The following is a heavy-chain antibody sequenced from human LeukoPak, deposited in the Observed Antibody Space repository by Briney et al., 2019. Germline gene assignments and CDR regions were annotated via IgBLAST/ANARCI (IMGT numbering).Heavy chain of an antibody. CDR2: IYSGGST. Sequence: GGSLRLFCAVSGFTVSSNYMSWVRQAPAKGLEWVSVIYSGGSTYYADSVKGRFTISRDNSKNTLYLQMNSLRAEDTAVYYCARGIAVAGETDYWGQGTLVTVSS. CDR3: ARGIAVAGETDY. CDR1: GFTVSSNY. D-gene: IGHD6-19*01. V-gene: IGHV3-66*01. J-gene: IGHJ4*02.